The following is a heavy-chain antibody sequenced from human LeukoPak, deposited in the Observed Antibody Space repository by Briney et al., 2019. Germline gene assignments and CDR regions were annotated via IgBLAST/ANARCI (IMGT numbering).Heavy chain of an antibody. CDR2: IHYRGTT. J-gene: IGHJ4*02. CDR3: ARDHCSGGSCTFDY. D-gene: IGHD2-15*01. V-gene: IGHV4-59*13. Sequence: SETLSLTCSVSGASINSYYWNWIRQSPGKGLEWLGNIHYRGTTNYNPSLKSRVTLSLDSSKSQFALKVTSVTAADTAVYYCARDHCSGGSCTFDYWGQGTLVTVSS. CDR1: GASINSYY.